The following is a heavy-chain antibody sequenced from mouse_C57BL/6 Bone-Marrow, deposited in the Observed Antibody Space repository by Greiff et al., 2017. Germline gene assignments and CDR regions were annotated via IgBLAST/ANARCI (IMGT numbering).Heavy chain of an antibody. V-gene: IGHV7-3*01. CDR3: ARYIGLLRLYAMDY. CDR1: GFTFTDYY. Sequence: VQLKESGGGLVQPGGSLSLSCAASGFTFTDYYMSWVRQPPGKALEWLGFIRNKANGYTTEYSASVKGRFTISRDNSKRILYPQMNALRAVDSATYYCARYIGLLRLYAMDYWGQGTSVTVSS. CDR2: IRNKANGYTT. D-gene: IGHD2-3*01. J-gene: IGHJ4*01.